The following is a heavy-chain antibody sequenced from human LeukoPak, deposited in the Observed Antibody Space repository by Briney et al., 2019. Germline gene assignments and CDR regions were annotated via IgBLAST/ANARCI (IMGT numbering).Heavy chain of an antibody. CDR1: GYSINSGYY. D-gene: IGHD3-10*01. V-gene: IGHV4-38-2*02. Sequence: PSETLSLTCTVTGYSINSGYYWGWTRQSPGKGLEWIGSLYRGGVTYYNPSLKSRVTISVDTSKNQFSLKVSSVTAADTAVYYCARDLKSEYYFDYWGQGTLVTVSS. CDR2: LYRGGVT. CDR3: ARDLKSEYYFDY. J-gene: IGHJ4*02.